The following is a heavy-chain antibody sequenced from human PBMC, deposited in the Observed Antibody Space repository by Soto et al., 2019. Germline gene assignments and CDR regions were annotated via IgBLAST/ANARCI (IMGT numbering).Heavy chain of an antibody. Sequence: GGSLRLSCAGSGFTFNSHAMSWVRQAPGKGLEWVAGISGGGAATYYADSVKGRFTISRDNSKDTLSLQMNRLRAADTAVYYCAKQAGYTSDPFDYWGQGTLVTVPQ. CDR1: GFTFNSHA. CDR2: ISGGGAAT. D-gene: IGHD6-19*01. CDR3: AKQAGYTSDPFDY. V-gene: IGHV3-23*01. J-gene: IGHJ4*02.